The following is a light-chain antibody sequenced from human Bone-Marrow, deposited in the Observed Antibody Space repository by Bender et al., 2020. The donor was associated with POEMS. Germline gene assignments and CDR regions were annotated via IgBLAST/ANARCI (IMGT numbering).Light chain of an antibody. J-gene: IGLJ1*01. Sequence: SYVLTQPPSVSVAPGQTARITCGGDNIRTKSVHWYQQKPGQAPVLVVYDDRDRPSGIPERFSGSNSGNTATLTISRVDAGDEADYYCQVWDSSTAVFGTGTKVTVL. CDR2: DDR. CDR3: QVWDSSTAV. V-gene: IGLV3-21*02. CDR1: NIRTKS.